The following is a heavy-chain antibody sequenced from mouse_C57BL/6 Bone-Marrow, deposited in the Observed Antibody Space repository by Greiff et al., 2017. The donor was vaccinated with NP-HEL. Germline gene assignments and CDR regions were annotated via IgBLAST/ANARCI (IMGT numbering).Heavy chain of an antibody. V-gene: IGHV1-26*01. CDR2: INPNNGGT. J-gene: IGHJ4*01. D-gene: IGHD2-4*01. CDR3: ASEIYYEYDFAMGY. CDR1: GYTFTDYY. Sequence: EVQLQQSGPELVKPGASVKISCKASGYTFTDYYMNWVKQSHGKSLEWIGDINPNNGGTSYNQKFKGKATLTVDKYSRTAYMELRSLTSEDSAVYYCASEIYYEYDFAMGYWGQETSVTVSS.